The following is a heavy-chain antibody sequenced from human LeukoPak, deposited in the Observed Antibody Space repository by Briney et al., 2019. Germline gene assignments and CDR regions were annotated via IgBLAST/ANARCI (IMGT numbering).Heavy chain of an antibody. CDR3: ARRWDSSGYYEDYFDY. CDR1: SYTFTSYD. V-gene: IGHV1-8*01. CDR2: TNPNSGYT. Sequence: AAVKVSCKASSYTFTSYDINWVRQPTGQGLEWMGWTNPNSGYTGYAQKFDGRVTMTRNTSINTAYMELSSLRSEDTAVYYCARRWDSSGYYEDYFDYWGQGTLVTVSS. J-gene: IGHJ4*02. D-gene: IGHD3-22*01.